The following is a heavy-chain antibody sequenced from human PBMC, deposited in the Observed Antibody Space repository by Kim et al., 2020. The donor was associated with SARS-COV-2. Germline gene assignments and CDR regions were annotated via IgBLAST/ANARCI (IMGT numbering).Heavy chain of an antibody. D-gene: IGHD5-18*01. V-gene: IGHV4-61*02. Sequence: SETLSITCTVSGGSISSGSYYWSWIRQPAGKGLEWIGRIYTSGSTNYNPSLKSRVTISVDTSKNQFSLKLSSVTAADTAVYYCARTPDTAMAIFDYWGQGTLVTVSS. CDR3: ARTPDTAMAIFDY. CDR2: IYTSGST. CDR1: GGSISSGSYY. J-gene: IGHJ4*02.